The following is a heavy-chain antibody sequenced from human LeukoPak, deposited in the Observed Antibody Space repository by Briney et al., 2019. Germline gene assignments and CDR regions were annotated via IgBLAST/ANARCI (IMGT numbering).Heavy chain of an antibody. D-gene: IGHD1-26*01. CDR2: IYTSGST. Sequence: NPSETLSLTCTVSGGSISSCYWSWIRQPAGKGLEWIGRIYTSGSTNYNPSLKSRVTMSVDTSKNQFSLKLSSVTAADTAVYYCASSTSGSYSEYYFDYWGQGTLVTVSS. V-gene: IGHV4-4*07. CDR1: GGSISSCY. CDR3: ASSTSGSYSEYYFDY. J-gene: IGHJ4*02.